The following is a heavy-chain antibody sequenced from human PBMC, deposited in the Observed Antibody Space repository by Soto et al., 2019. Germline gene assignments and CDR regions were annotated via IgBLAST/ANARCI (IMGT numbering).Heavy chain of an antibody. D-gene: IGHD4-17*01. CDR1: GYAFTTYG. Sequence: QVHLVQSGAEVKKPGASVKVSCKGSGYAFTTYGITSVRQAPGQGLEWMGWISAHNGNTNYAQKLQGRVTVTRDTSTSTADMELRSLRSDDTAGYYCARGTYGDYWGQGALVTVSS. CDR3: ARGTYGDY. CDR2: ISAHNGNT. V-gene: IGHV1-18*01. J-gene: IGHJ4*02.